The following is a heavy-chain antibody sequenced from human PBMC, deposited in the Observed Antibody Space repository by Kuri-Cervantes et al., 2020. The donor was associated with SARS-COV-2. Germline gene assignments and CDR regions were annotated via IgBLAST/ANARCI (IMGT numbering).Heavy chain of an antibody. V-gene: IGHV4-61*01. CDR1: GGSISSESYY. CDR2: IYHTGST. CDR3: ARSVIIFGGVIFDQ. Sequence: ESLKISCTVSGGSISSESYYWSWIRQPPGRGLEWVGHIYHTGSTNYNPSLKIRLTISVDTSKSQFSLKLSSVTAADTAVYYCARSVIIFGGVIFDQWGQGTPVTVSS. J-gene: IGHJ4*02. D-gene: IGHD3-16*01.